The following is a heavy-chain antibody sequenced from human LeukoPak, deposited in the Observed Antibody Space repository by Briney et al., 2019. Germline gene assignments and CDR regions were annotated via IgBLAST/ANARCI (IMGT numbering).Heavy chain of an antibody. CDR3: ARWMATVTTPDY. Sequence: ASVKVSCKAAGYNFPAYFVHWVRQAPGQGLEWMGWINPNSGGTNYAQKFQGRVTMTRDTSISTAYMELSRLRSDDTAVYYCARWMATVTTPDYWGQGTLVTVSS. D-gene: IGHD4-11*01. CDR1: GYNFPAYF. CDR2: INPNSGGT. V-gene: IGHV1-2*02. J-gene: IGHJ4*02.